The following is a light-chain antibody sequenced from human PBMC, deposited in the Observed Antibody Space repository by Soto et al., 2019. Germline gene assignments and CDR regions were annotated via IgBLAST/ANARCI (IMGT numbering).Light chain of an antibody. J-gene: IGKJ5*01. CDR1: QGISSY. CDR3: QQLNTYPLT. CDR2: AAS. Sequence: DIQLTQSPSSLSASVGDRVAITCRVSQGISSYLAWYQQKPGKAPNLLIYAASSLQSGVPSRFSGSGSGTEFTLTISSLQPEDFATYYCQQLNTYPLTFGQGTRLEI. V-gene: IGKV1-9*01.